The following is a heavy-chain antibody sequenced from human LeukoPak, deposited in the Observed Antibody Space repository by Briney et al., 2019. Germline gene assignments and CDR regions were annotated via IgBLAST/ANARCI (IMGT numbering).Heavy chain of an antibody. Sequence: AASVKVSCKTSGYTFTNYDINWVRQATGQGLEWMGWMNPNSGNTGYAQKFQGRVTITRNTSISTAYMELSSLSSEDTAVYYCARYYGSGSYDYWGQGTLVTVSS. V-gene: IGHV1-8*03. J-gene: IGHJ4*02. CDR2: MNPNSGNT. D-gene: IGHD3-10*01. CDR3: ARYYGSGSYDY. CDR1: GYTFTNYD.